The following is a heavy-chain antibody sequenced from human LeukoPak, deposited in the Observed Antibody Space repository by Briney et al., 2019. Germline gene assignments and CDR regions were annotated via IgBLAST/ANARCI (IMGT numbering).Heavy chain of an antibody. CDR3: ARDYGSGPVYFDY. V-gene: IGHV1-2*02. J-gene: IGHJ4*02. Sequence: GASAKVSCKASGYTFTGYYMHWVRQAPGQGLEWMGWINPNSGGTNYAQKFQGRVTMTRDTSISTAYMELSRLRSDDTAVYYCARDYGSGPVYFDYWGQGTLVTVSS. D-gene: IGHD3-10*01. CDR2: INPNSGGT. CDR1: GYTFTGYY.